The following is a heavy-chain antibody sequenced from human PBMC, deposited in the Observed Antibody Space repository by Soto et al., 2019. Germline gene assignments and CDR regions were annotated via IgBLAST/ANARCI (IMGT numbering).Heavy chain of an antibody. CDR3: ARREGEFAAAANWNDESWYYYYGMDV. CDR2: IIPIFGTA. J-gene: IGHJ6*02. Sequence: SVKVSCKASGGTFSSYAISWVRQAPGQGLEWMGGIIPIFGTANYAQKFQGRVTITADESTSTAYMELSSLRSEDTAVYYCARREGEFAAAANWNDESWYYYYGMDVWGQGTTVTVSS. D-gene: IGHD1-20*01. CDR1: GGTFSSYA. V-gene: IGHV1-69*13.